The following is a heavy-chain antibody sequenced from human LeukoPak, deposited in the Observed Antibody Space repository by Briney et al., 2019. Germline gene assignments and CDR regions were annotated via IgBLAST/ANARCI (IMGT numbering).Heavy chain of an antibody. J-gene: IGHJ4*02. V-gene: IGHV4-38-2*02. D-gene: IGHD1-26*01. Sequence: SETLSLTCTVSGGSISSGYYWGWIRQPPGKGLEWIGSIYHSGSTYYNPPLKSRVTISLDTSKNQFSLKLSSVTAADTALYYCARDGRFPPEVLPRYFDYWGQGTLVTVSS. CDR3: ARDGRFPPEVLPRYFDY. CDR1: GGSISSGYY. CDR2: IYHSGST.